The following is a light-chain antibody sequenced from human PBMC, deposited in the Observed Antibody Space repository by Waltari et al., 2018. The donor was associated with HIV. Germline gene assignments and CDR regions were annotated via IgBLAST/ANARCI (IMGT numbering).Light chain of an antibody. Sequence: DIQLTQSPSFLYASVGNRVTFTCRASQGISSYLAWYQQKPGKAPKLLIYAASTLQSGVPSRFSGSGSGTEFTLTISSLQPEDFATYYCQQLNSFPLTFGGGTKVEIK. CDR3: QQLNSFPLT. CDR2: AAS. V-gene: IGKV1-9*01. CDR1: QGISSY. J-gene: IGKJ4*01.